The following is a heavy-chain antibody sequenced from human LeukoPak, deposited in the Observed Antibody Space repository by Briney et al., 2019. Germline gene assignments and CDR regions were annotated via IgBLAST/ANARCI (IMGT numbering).Heavy chain of an antibody. V-gene: IGHV4-4*08. J-gene: IGHJ2*01. CDR1: GGSMFSYY. CDR3: ARRAYYDSSGYHPTSGYFDL. CDR2: IYSNGIT. Sequence: SETLSLTCSVSGGSMFSYYWNWVRQPPGKGLEWIGYIYSNGITKYSPSLRSRGTISFATSRNQFSLRPTSVTAADTAIYYCARRAYYDSSGYHPTSGYFDLWGRGTLVTVSS. D-gene: IGHD3-22*01.